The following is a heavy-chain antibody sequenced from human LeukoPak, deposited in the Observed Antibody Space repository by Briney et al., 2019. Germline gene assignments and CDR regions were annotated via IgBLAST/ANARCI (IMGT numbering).Heavy chain of an antibody. V-gene: IGHV3-23*01. CDR3: AQPQWELRGLTDH. J-gene: IGHJ4*02. D-gene: IGHD1-26*01. Sequence: GGSLRLSCAASGFTFSSYAMSWVRQAPGKGLEWVSATSGNGAKTYYADSVKGRFAISRDNSKNTLYLQMNSLRAEDTAVYYCAQPQWELRGLTDHWGQGTPVTVSS. CDR1: GFTFSSYA. CDR2: TSGNGAKT.